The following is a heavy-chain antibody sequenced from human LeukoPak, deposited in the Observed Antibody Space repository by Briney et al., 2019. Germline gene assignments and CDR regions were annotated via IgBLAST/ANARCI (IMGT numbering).Heavy chain of an antibody. CDR3: ASRAAGAFDY. CDR2: IYYSGST. CDR1: GGSISSSSYY. J-gene: IGHJ4*02. D-gene: IGHD6-13*01. V-gene: IGHV4-39*01. Sequence: SETLSLTCTVSGGSISSSSYYWGWIRQPPGKGLEWIGNIYYSGSTYYNPSLKSRVTVSVDTSKNQFSLKLSSVTAADTAVYYCASRAAGAFDYWGQGTLVTVSS.